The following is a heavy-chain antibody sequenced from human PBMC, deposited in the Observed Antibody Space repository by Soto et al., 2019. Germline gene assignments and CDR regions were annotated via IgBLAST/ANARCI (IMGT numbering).Heavy chain of an antibody. J-gene: IGHJ3*02. CDR1: GYTFTSYG. Sequence: GASVKVSCKASGYTFTSYGISWVRQAPAQGLEWMGWISAYNGNTNYAQKLQGRVTMTTDTSTSTAYMELRSLRSDDTAVYYCARERKAVNNWNYFSTPPPIDAFDIWGQGTMVNVSS. CDR3: ARERKAVNNWNYFSTPPPIDAFDI. D-gene: IGHD1-7*01. CDR2: ISAYNGNT. V-gene: IGHV1-18*04.